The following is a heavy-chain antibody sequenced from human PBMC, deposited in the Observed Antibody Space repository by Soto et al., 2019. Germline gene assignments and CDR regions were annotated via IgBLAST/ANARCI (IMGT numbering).Heavy chain of an antibody. CDR1: GFTFSRYG. CDR2: IWYDGSDE. V-gene: IGHV3-33*01. Sequence: QVQVVESGGGVVQPGRSLRLSCAASGFTFSRYGMHWVRQAPGKGLEWVAVIWYDGSDEYYADSVKGRFTISRDNSKNTVYMQMNSLRAEGAAAYYCARDRLHWGPGRGRECYYYYAMDVWGQGTTVTVSS. D-gene: IGHD7-27*01. CDR3: ARDRLHWGPGRGRECYYYYAMDV. J-gene: IGHJ6*02.